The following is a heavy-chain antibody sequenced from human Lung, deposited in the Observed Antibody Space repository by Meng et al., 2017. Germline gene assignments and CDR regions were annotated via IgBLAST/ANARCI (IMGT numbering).Heavy chain of an antibody. CDR1: GASLSGYY. CDR2: IKHSGST. CDR3: ARGPITETHDFDS. V-gene: IGHV4-34*02. Sequence: QVHLEQWGAGLLKPSETLSLTCAVYGASLSGYYWSWIRQPPGRGLEWIGQIKHSGSTIYNPSLKSRVTISLDTSNNHFSLKLNSVTAADTAVYFCARGPITETHDFDSWGQGTLVTVSS. J-gene: IGHJ4*02. D-gene: IGHD4-17*01.